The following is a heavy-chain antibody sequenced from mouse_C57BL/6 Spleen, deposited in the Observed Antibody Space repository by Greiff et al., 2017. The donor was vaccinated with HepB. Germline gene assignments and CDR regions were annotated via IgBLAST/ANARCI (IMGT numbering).Heavy chain of an antibody. Sequence: VQLKQSGPELVKPGDSVKISCKASGYSFTGYFMNWVMQSHGKSLEWIGRINPYNGDTFYNQKFKGKATLTVDKSSSTAHMELRSLTSEDSAVYYCARGFITTYFDVWGTGTTVTVSS. V-gene: IGHV1-20*01. J-gene: IGHJ1*03. D-gene: IGHD1-1*01. CDR1: GYSFTGYF. CDR3: ARGFITTYFDV. CDR2: INPYNGDT.